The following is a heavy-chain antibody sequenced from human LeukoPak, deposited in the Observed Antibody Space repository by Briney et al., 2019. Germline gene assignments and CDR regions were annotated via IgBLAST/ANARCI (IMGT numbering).Heavy chain of an antibody. CDR1: GFTFSSYA. CDR2: ISGSGGST. Sequence: GGSLRLFCAASGFTFSSYAMSWVRQAPGKGLEWVSAISGSGGSTYYADSVKGRFTISRDNSKNTLYLQMNSLRAEDTAVYYCAKAVYSNYGYFDYWGQGTLVTVSS. CDR3: AKAVYSNYGYFDY. D-gene: IGHD4-11*01. V-gene: IGHV3-23*01. J-gene: IGHJ4*02.